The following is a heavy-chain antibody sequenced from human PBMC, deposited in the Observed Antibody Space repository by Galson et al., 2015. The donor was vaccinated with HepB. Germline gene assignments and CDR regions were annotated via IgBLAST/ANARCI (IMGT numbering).Heavy chain of an antibody. D-gene: IGHD3-10*01. V-gene: IGHV4-59*01. CDR3: ARDNYYGSNYYGMDV. Sequence: SETLSLTCTVSGGSISSYYWSWIRQPPGKGLEWIGYIYYSGNTNYNPSLKSRVTISVDTSKNQFSPKLSSVTAADTAVYYCARDNYYGSNYYGMDVWGQGTTVTVSS. CDR2: IYYSGNT. J-gene: IGHJ6*02. CDR1: GGSISSYY.